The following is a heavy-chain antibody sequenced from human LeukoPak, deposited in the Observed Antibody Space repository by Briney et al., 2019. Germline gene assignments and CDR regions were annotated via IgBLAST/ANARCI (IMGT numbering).Heavy chain of an antibody. Sequence: GGPLRLSCAASRFTFSSYGMSWVRQAPGKGLEWVSSISGSGGSTYYADSVKGRFTISRDNSKNTLYLQMNSLRDEDTAVYYCAKSSYYDASGYYREYYFDYWGQGTLVTVSS. CDR2: ISGSGGST. CDR1: RFTFSSYG. D-gene: IGHD3-22*01. CDR3: AKSSYYDASGYYREYYFDY. V-gene: IGHV3-23*01. J-gene: IGHJ4*02.